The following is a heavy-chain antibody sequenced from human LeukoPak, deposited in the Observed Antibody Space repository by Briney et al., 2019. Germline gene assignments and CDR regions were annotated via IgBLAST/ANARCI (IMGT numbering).Heavy chain of an antibody. CDR1: GGSISSGDYY. V-gene: IGHV4-30-4*01. CDR2: IYYSGST. Sequence: PSQTLSLTCTVSGGSISSGDYYWSWIRQPPGKGLEWIGYIYYSGSTYYNPSLKSRVTISVDTSKNQFSLKLSSVTAADTAVYYCTEYGRVSRAFDIWGQGTMVTVSS. J-gene: IGHJ3*02. D-gene: IGHD2-2*01. CDR3: TEYGRVSRAFDI.